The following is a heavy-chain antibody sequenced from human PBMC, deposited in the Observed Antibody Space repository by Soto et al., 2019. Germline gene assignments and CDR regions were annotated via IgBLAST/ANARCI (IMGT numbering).Heavy chain of an antibody. CDR1: GGTFSSYA. D-gene: IGHD6-13*01. Sequence: QVQLVQSGAEVKKPGSSVKVSCKASGGTFSSYAISWVRQAPGQGLEWMGGIIPIFGTANYAQKFQGRVRITADESTSTGYMVLSSVRSEDTAVYYCARWGAAAVGPVYWYFDLWGRGTLVTVSS. J-gene: IGHJ2*01. V-gene: IGHV1-69*01. CDR3: ARWGAAAVGPVYWYFDL. CDR2: IIPIFGTA.